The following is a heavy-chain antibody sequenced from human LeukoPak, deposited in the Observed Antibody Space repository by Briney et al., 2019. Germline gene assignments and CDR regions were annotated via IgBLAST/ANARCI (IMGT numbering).Heavy chain of an antibody. CDR2: IYYSGSP. Sequence: PSETLSLTCTVSGGSIGGYYWSWIRQPPGRGLEWIGNIYYSGSPNYSPSLKSRVAISVDTSKNQFSLNLSSMTAPDTAVYYCARFRDSGGGCYFLDYWGQGTLVTVSS. V-gene: IGHV4-59*01. CDR3: ARFRDSGGGCYFLDY. CDR1: GGSIGGYY. D-gene: IGHD2-21*02. J-gene: IGHJ4*02.